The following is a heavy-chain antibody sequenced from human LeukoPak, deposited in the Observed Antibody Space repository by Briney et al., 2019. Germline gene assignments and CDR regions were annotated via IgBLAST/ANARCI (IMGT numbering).Heavy chain of an antibody. Sequence: SETLSLTCTVSGGSISSYYWSWIRQPPGKGLEWIGYIYYSGSTYYNPSLKSRVTISVDTSKNQFSLKLSSVTAADTAVYYCARGSGRITIFGVVMGVDYWGQGTLVTVSS. V-gene: IGHV4-59*08. D-gene: IGHD3-3*01. CDR1: GGSISSYY. CDR3: ARGSGRITIFGVVMGVDY. CDR2: IYYSGST. J-gene: IGHJ4*02.